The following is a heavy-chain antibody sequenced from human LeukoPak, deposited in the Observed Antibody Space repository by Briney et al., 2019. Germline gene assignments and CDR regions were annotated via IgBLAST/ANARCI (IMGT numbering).Heavy chain of an antibody. V-gene: IGHV4-59*08. CDR2: IYYSGST. Sequence: PSETLSLTCTVSGGSISSYYWSWTRQPPGKGLEWIGYIYYSGSTNYNPSLKSRVTISVDTSKNQFSLKLSSVTAADTAVYYCARHRQEGILTGYYSIYYYYYGMDVWGQGTTVTVSS. CDR3: ARHRQEGILTGYYSIYYYYYGMDV. CDR1: GGSISSYY. D-gene: IGHD3-9*01. J-gene: IGHJ6*02.